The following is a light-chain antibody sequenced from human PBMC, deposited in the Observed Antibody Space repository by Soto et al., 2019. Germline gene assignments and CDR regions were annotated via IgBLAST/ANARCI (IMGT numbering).Light chain of an antibody. CDR1: QSIGSY. CDR3: QQRSTWPPFS. V-gene: IGKV3-11*01. CDR2: DAS. Sequence: QLTATLYFCNGERASQNCRTSQSIGSYLAWYQHKLGQPPRLLIDDASNRATGIPVRFSGSGSGTDFTLTISCLEPEDFAVYYGQQRSTWPPFSFGPGTKVDIK. J-gene: IGKJ3*01.